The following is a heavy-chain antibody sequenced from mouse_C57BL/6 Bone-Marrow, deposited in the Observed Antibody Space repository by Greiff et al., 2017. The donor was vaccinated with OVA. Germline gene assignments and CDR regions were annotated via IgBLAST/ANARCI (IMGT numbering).Heavy chain of an antibody. V-gene: IGHV1-26*01. Sequence: EVQLQQSGPELVKPGASVKISCKASGYTFTDYYMNWVKQSHGKSLEWIGDINPNNGGTSYNQKFKGKATLSVEKSSSTAYMELRSLTSEDSAVYYCARGGGYYSYAMDYWGQGTSVTVSS. J-gene: IGHJ4*01. CDR1: GYTFTDYY. CDR2: INPNNGGT. D-gene: IGHD2-3*01. CDR3: ARGGGYYSYAMDY.